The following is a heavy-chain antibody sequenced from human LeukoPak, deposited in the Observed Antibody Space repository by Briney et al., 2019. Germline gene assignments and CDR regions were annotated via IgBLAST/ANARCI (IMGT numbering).Heavy chain of an antibody. CDR3: TRQDCSGSSCSYVDS. D-gene: IGHD2-15*01. Sequence: PGGSLRLSGAASGFTFSSYIMNWVRQAPGKGLEWVSSISSGSTYIYYADSLKGRFTISRDNAKNSLNLQMNSLKAEDTAVYFCTRQDCSGSSCSYVDSWGQGTLVTVSS. CDR2: ISSGSTYI. J-gene: IGHJ4*02. CDR1: GFTFSSYI. V-gene: IGHV3-21*04.